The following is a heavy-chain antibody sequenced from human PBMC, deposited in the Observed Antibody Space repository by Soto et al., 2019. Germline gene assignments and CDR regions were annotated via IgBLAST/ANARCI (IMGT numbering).Heavy chain of an antibody. J-gene: IGHJ5*02. CDR1: GGSISSYY. CDR3: AREREASIAQRRVNWFDP. V-gene: IGHV4-59*01. CDR2: IYYSGST. Sequence: SETLSLTCTVSGGSISSYYWSWIRQPPGKGLEWIGYIYYSGSTNYNPSLKSRVTISVDTSKNQFSLKLSSVTAADTAVYYCAREREASIAQRRVNWFDPWGQGTLVTVSS. D-gene: IGHD6-6*01.